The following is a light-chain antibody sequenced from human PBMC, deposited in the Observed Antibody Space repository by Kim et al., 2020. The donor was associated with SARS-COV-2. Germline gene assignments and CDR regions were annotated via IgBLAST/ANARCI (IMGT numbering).Light chain of an antibody. J-gene: IGKJ4*01. CDR3: HQYYDSCT. Sequence: MATINCKSSQSILFSPNNENSLAWYQQKPGQPPKLLIYWASTRGSGVPDRFSGSGSGTDFSLTISSLQAEDVAVYYCHQYYDSCTFGGGTKVDIK. CDR1: QSILFSPNNENS. CDR2: WAS. V-gene: IGKV4-1*01.